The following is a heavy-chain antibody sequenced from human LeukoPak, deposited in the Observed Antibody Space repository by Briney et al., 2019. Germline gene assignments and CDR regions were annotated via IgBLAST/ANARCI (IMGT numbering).Heavy chain of an antibody. V-gene: IGHV3-30-3*01. CDR3: ARDVVLEWLWDRNYGMDV. D-gene: IGHD3-3*01. CDR1: GFTFSCYA. J-gene: IGHJ6*02. CDR2: ISYDGSNK. Sequence: GGSLRLPCAASGFTFSCYAMPWVRQAPGKGLEWVAVISYDGSNKYYADSVKGRFTISRDNSKNTLYLQMNSLRAEDTAVYYCARDVVLEWLWDRNYGMDVWGQGTTVTVSS.